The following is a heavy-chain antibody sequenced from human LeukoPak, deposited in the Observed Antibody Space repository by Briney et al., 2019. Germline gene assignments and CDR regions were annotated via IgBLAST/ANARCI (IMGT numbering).Heavy chain of an antibody. J-gene: IGHJ4*02. V-gene: IGHV3-30*18. CDR1: GFTFSSYG. D-gene: IGHD3-10*01. CDR3: AKDLRGFHDY. CDR2: ISYDGSNK. Sequence: GGSLRLSCAASGFTFSSYGMHWVRQAPGKGLEWVAVISYDGSNKYYADSVKGRFTISRDNSKNTLYLQMNSLRAEDTAVYYCAKDLRGFHDYWGQGTLVTVSS.